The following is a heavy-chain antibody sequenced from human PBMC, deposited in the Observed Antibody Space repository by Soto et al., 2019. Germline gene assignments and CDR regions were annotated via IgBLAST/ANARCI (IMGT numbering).Heavy chain of an antibody. Sequence: SETLSLTCTVSGGSISSGGYYWSWIRQHPGKGLEWIGYIYYSGSTNYNPSLKSRVTISVDTSKNQFSLKLSSVTAADTAVYYCARVDSSGWYNAVDPWGQGTLVTVSS. CDR2: IYYSGST. CDR3: ARVDSSGWYNAVDP. D-gene: IGHD6-19*01. V-gene: IGHV4-31*03. CDR1: GGSISSGGYY. J-gene: IGHJ5*02.